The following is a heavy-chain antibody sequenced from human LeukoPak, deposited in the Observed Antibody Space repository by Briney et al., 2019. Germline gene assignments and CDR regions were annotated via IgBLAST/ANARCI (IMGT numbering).Heavy chain of an antibody. CDR1: GGSISSYY. D-gene: IGHD5/OR15-5a*01. J-gene: IGHJ6*02. V-gene: IGHV4-59*12. CDR3: AGDFYDRADYYYGMDV. Sequence: PSETLSLTCTVSGGSISSYYWSWIRQPPGKGLEWTGYIYYSGSTNYNPSLKSRVTISVDTSKNQFSLKLSSVTAADTAVYYCAGDFYDRADYYYGMDVWGQGTTVTVSS. CDR2: IYYSGST.